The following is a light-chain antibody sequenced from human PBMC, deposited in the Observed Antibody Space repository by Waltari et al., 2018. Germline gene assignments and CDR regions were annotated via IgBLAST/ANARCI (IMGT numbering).Light chain of an antibody. CDR1: RSDVGGYNY. Sequence: QSALTQLPSASGSPGQSVTISCTGTRSDVGGYNYVSWYQQHPGKAPKLRIYEVTKRPSGVPDRVSGSKSGNTASLTVSGLQAEDEAAYCCSSYAGNNTFIFAGWTKLTVL. CDR2: EVT. J-gene: IGLJ2*01. CDR3: SSYAGNNTFI. V-gene: IGLV2-8*01.